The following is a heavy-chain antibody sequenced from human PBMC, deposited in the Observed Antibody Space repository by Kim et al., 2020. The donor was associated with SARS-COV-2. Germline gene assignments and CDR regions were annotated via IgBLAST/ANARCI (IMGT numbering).Heavy chain of an antibody. Sequence: YSDSVKGRFTISRDNSKNPLYLQMNSLRAEDTAVYYCARDGGVYYYYGMDVWGQGTTVTVSS. CDR3: ARDGGVYYYYGMDV. J-gene: IGHJ6*02. V-gene: IGHV3-33*01. D-gene: IGHD2-15*01.